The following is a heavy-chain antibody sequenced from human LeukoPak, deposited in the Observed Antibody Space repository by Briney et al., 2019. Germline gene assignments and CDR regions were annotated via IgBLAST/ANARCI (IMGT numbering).Heavy chain of an antibody. V-gene: IGHV3-48*02. CDR1: GFTFSSYS. CDR3: AREATYYYDSSGYYYVKYFDC. CDR2: ISSSSSTI. Sequence: GGSLRLSCAASGFTFSSYSMNWVRQAPGKGLEWVSYISSSSSTIYYADSVKGRFTISRDKAKNSLYLQMNSLRDEDTAVYYCAREATYYYDSSGYYYVKYFDCWGQGTLVTVSS. D-gene: IGHD3-22*01. J-gene: IGHJ4*02.